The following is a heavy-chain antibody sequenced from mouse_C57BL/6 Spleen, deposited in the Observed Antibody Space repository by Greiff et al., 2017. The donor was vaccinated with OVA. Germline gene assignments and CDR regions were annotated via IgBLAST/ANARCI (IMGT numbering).Heavy chain of an antibody. V-gene: IGHV3-6*01. Sequence: EVKLMESGPGLVKPSQSLSLSCSVTGYSITSGYYWNWIRQFPGNKLEWMGYISYDGSNNYNPSLKNRISITRDTSKNQFFLKLNSVTTEDTATYYCARGYYGSGGYFDVWGTGTTVTVSS. D-gene: IGHD1-1*01. CDR1: GYSITSGYY. CDR3: ARGYYGSGGYFDV. CDR2: ISYDGSN. J-gene: IGHJ1*03.